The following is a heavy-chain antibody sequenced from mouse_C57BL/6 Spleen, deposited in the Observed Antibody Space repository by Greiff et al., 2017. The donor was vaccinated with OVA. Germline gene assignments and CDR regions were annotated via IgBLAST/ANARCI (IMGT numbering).Heavy chain of an antibody. J-gene: IGHJ2*01. D-gene: IGHD1-1*01. Sequence: DVKLVESGPGLVKPSQSLSLTCSVTGYSITSGYYWNWIRQFPGNKLEWMGYISYDGSNNYNPSLKNRISITRDTSKNQFFLKLNSVTTEDTATYYCAREEDYGSSYRGYFDYWGQGTTLTVSS. CDR3: AREEDYGSSYRGYFDY. V-gene: IGHV3-6*01. CDR2: ISYDGSN. CDR1: GYSITSGYY.